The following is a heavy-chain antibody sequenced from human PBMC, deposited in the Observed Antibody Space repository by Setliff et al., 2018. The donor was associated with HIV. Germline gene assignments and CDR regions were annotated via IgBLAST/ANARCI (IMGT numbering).Heavy chain of an antibody. CDR3: ARGLDY. CDR1: GFIFRNYW. V-gene: IGHV3-7*01. CDR2: INQDESEK. J-gene: IGHJ4*02. Sequence: PGGSLRLSCAVSGFIFRNYWMTWVRQAPGRGLEWVASINQDESEKYYVDSVKGRFTISRDNAKNSLYLQMNSPRAEDTAVYYCARGLDYWGQGTLVTVSS.